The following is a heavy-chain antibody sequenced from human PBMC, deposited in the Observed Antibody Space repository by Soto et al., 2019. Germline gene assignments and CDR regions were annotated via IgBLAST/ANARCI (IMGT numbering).Heavy chain of an antibody. Sequence: QVQLVQSAGEVKKPGASVKVSCKASGYTFIRYGITWVRQAPGQGLEWLGWISPYNDYTIYAQKLQGRVTMTTDTSTRTVYLDLESLKSYDTAVYYCARGGYYDNTWGKLSHYGLDVWGQGTSVTVSS. CDR1: GYTFIRYG. V-gene: IGHV1-18*01. J-gene: IGHJ6*02. CDR3: ARGGYYDNTWGKLSHYGLDV. CDR2: ISPYNDYT. D-gene: IGHD3-16*01.